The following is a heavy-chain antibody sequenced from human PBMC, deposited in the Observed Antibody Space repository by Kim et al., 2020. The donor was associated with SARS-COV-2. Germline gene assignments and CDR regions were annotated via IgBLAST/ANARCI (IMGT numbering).Heavy chain of an antibody. J-gene: IGHJ4*02. Sequence: ADSVKGRFTISRDNSKNTLYLQMNSLRAEDTAVYYCALTYDFWSGYRADYWGQGTLVTVSS. D-gene: IGHD3-3*01. CDR3: ALTYDFWSGYRADY. V-gene: IGHV3-23*01.